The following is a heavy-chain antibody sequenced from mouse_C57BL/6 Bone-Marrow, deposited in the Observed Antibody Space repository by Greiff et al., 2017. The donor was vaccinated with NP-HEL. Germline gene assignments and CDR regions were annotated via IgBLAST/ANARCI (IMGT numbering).Heavy chain of an antibody. CDR2: ISNGGGST. CDR3: ASALRRAMDY. Sequence: EVQLQESGGGLVQPGGSLKLSCAASGFTFSDYYMYWVRQTPEKRLEWVAYISNGGGSTYYPDTVKGRFTISRDNAKNTLYLQMSRLKSEDTAMYYCASALRRAMDYWGQGTSVTVSS. CDR1: GFTFSDYY. D-gene: IGHD2-12*01. J-gene: IGHJ4*01. V-gene: IGHV5-12*01.